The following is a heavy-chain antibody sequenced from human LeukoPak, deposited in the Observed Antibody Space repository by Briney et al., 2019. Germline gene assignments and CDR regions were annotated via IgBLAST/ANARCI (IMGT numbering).Heavy chain of an antibody. D-gene: IGHD3-22*01. J-gene: IGHJ4*02. Sequence: SETLSLTCTVSGGSISSYYWSWIRQPPGKGLEWIGYIYYSRSTNYNPSLKSRVTISVDTSKNHFSLNLSSVTAADTAVYYCARQAGYYDRFAYWGQGTLVTVSS. CDR1: GGSISSYY. V-gene: IGHV4-59*08. CDR2: IYYSRST. CDR3: ARQAGYYDRFAY.